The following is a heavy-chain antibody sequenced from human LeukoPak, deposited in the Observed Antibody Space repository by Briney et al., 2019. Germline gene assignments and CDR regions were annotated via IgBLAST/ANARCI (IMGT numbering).Heavy chain of an antibody. V-gene: IGHV3-21*01. CDR2: ISSSSSYI. D-gene: IGHD3-16*02. CDR1: GFTFSSYS. J-gene: IGHJ4*02. Sequence: GGSLRLSCAASGFTFSSYSMNWVRQAPGKGLEWVSSISSSSSYIYYADSVKGRFTISRDNAKNSLYLQMNSLRAEDTAVYYCARDLGPLGLSSYVWGSYRAFDYWGQGTLVTVSP. CDR3: ARDLGPLGLSSYVWGSYRAFDY.